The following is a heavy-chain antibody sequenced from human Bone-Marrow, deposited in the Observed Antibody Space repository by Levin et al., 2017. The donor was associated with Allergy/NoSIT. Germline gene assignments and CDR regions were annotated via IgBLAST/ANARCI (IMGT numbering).Heavy chain of an antibody. CDR2: IYGGDSET. CDR1: GFRFTRDW. CDR3: AKHRDYRSYIDS. Sequence: GGSLRLSCKGSGFRFTRDWIAWVRQMPGKGLEWMGIIYGGDSETRYSPSFEGQVTISVDESISTAYLQWSSLKASDTAMYYCAKHRDYRSYIDSWGQGTLITVSS. V-gene: IGHV5-51*01. D-gene: IGHD4-11*01. J-gene: IGHJ4*02.